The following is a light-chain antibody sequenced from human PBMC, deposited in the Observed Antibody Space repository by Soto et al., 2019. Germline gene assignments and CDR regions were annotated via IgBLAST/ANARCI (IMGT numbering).Light chain of an antibody. CDR1: QNLLYSSDNKNY. V-gene: IGKV4-1*01. CDR3: QQYYSTPLT. J-gene: IGKJ4*01. Sequence: DIVMTQSPESLAVSLGETATINCKSSQNLLYSSDNKNYLTWHQQKPGQPPKLLIYWASTRESGVPDRFNGSGSGTDFTLSISSLPAEDVAVYYCQQYYSTPLTFGGGTKVEIK. CDR2: WAS.